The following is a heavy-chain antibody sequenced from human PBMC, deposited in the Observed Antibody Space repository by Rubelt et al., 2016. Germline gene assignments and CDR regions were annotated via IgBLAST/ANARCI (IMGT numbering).Heavy chain of an antibody. CDR2: ISSSGSTI. V-gene: IGHV3-48*03. CDR1: GFTFSSYE. CDR3: ARGDYYESSGYYVDAFDV. J-gene: IGHJ3*01. D-gene: IGHD3-22*01. Sequence: EVQLVESGGGVVQPGGSLRLSCAASGFTFSSYEMNWVRQAPGKGLEWVSYISSSGSTIYYADSVKGRFTISRDNAKNSLYLQMNSLRAEDTAVYYCARGDYYESSGYYVDAFDVWGQGTMVTVSS.